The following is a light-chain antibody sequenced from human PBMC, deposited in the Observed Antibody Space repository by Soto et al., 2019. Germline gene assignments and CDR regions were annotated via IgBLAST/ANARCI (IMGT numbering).Light chain of an antibody. V-gene: IGKV3D-15*01. CDR1: QSISSN. J-gene: IGKJ1*01. CDR3: QKYSTTPRK. CDR2: AAS. Sequence: EIVMTQSPATLSLSPGEIATLSCSASQSISSNVAWYQQKPGQAPTLLIYAASYRATGIPDRFTGSGSGTAFTLTISSLEPEDSAVYYCQKYSTTPRKFGQGTKVDIK.